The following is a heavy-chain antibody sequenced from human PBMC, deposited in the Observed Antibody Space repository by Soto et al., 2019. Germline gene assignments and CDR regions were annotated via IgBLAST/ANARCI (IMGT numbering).Heavy chain of an antibody. CDR3: ARDREYSYGHDYYYYGMDV. J-gene: IGHJ6*02. CDR1: GFTFSSYA. Sequence: PGGSLRLSCAASGFTFSSYAMHWVLQAPCKGLEWVAVISYDGSNKYYADSVKGRFTISRDNSKNTLYLQMNSLRAEDTAVYYCARDREYSYGHDYYYYGMDVWGQGTTVTVS. CDR2: ISYDGSNK. D-gene: IGHD5-18*01. V-gene: IGHV3-30-3*01.